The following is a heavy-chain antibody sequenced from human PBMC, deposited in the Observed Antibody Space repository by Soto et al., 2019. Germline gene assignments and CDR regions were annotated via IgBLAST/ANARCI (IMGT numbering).Heavy chain of an antibody. V-gene: IGHV4-34*01. CDR2: INHSGSN. D-gene: IGHD3-9*01. CDR3: ARGGSNDWQVAFDI. CDR1: GGSFSTYY. Sequence: ASETLSLTCVVSGGSFSTYYYNWIRQSPGEGLEWIGEINHSGSNNYSPSLKSRVTMSLDTSKNQFSLKLTSVTAADTAVYYCARGGSNDWQVAFDIWGQGTMVTVSS. J-gene: IGHJ3*02.